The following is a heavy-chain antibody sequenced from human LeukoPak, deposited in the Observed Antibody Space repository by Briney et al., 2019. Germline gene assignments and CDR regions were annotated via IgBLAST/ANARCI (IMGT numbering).Heavy chain of an antibody. J-gene: IGHJ6*03. CDR2: INPNSGGT. CDR3: ARGSPDYSNFHYMDV. CDR1: GYTFTGYY. V-gene: IGHV1-2*02. Sequence: ASVKVSCKASGYTFTGYYMNWVRQAPGQGLECMGWINPNSGGTNYARKFQGRVTMTRDTSTSTAYMDLSSLTSDDTAVYYCARGSPDYSNFHYMDVWGKGTTVTVSS. D-gene: IGHD4-11*01.